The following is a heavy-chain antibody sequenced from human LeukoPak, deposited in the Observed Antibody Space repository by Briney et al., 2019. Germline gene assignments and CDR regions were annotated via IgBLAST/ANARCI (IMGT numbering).Heavy chain of an antibody. CDR2: IYYSGST. CDR1: GGSFSGYY. Sequence: PSETLSLTCAVYGGSFSGYYWSWIRQPPGKGLEWIGYIYYSGSTNYNPSLKSRVTISVDTSKNQFSLKLSSVTAADTAVYYCARTTRIAVAGTGGVNWFDPWGQGTLVTVSS. CDR3: ARTTRIAVAGTGGVNWFDP. J-gene: IGHJ5*02. V-gene: IGHV4-59*01. D-gene: IGHD6-19*01.